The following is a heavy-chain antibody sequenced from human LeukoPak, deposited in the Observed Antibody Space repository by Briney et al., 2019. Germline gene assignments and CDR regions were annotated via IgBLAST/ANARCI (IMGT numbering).Heavy chain of an antibody. CDR2: IYYSGST. CDR1: GGSISSYY. D-gene: IGHD6-19*01. Sequence: PSETLSLTCTVSGGSISSYYWSWIRQPPGKGLEWIGYIYYSGSTNYNPSLKSRVTISVDTSKNQFSLKLSSVTAADTAVYYCARGRVRFSEWLVPKNNWFDPWGQGTLVTVSS. CDR3: ARGRVRFSEWLVPKNNWFDP. V-gene: IGHV4-59*12. J-gene: IGHJ5*02.